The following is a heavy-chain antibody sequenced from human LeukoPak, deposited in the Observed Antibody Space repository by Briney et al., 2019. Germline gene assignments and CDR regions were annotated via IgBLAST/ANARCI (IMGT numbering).Heavy chain of an antibody. CDR2: INPNSGGT. D-gene: IGHD2-15*01. J-gene: IGHJ6*02. CDR3: ARDIVVVVASGMDV. V-gene: IGHV1-2*02. Sequence: GASVKVSCKASGYTFTGYYMHWVRQAPGQGLERMGWINPNSGGTNYAQKFQGRVTMTRDTSISTAYMELSRLRSDDTAVYYCARDIVVVVASGMDVWGQGTTVTVSS. CDR1: GYTFTGYY.